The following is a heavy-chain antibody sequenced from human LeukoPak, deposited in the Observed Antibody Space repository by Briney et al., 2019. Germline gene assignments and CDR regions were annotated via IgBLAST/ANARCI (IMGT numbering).Heavy chain of an antibody. CDR1: GFTVSTSY. V-gene: IGHV3-53*01. Sequence: GGSLRLSCAASGFTVSTSYMSWVRQAPGKGLEWVSVIYSGGSTYYADSVKGRFNISRDNSKSTLYLQMNGLRVEDTAVYYCARCKGIPFSGSYDYWGQGTLVTVSS. J-gene: IGHJ4*02. CDR3: ARCKGIPFSGSYDY. D-gene: IGHD1-26*01. CDR2: IYSGGST.